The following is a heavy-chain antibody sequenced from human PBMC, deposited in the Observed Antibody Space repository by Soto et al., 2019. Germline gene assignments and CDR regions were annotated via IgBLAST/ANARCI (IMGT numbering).Heavy chain of an antibody. J-gene: IGHJ4*02. V-gene: IGHV4-59*01. Sequence: SETLSLTCTVSGGSISSYYWNWIRQPPGKGLEWIGYISYSGTTNYNPSLKSRVTISPDMSKNQFYLKLTSVTAADTAVYYCARACSDGSCYEYWGQGALVTVSS. D-gene: IGHD2-15*01. CDR2: ISYSGTT. CDR3: ARACSDGSCYEY. CDR1: GGSISSYY.